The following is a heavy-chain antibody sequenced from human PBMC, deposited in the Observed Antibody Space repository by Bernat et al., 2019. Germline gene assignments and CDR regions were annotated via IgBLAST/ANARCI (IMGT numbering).Heavy chain of an antibody. V-gene: IGHV4-39*01. CDR3: ASGGYVDYYNGMDV. Sequence: QLQLQESGPGLVKPSETLSLTCTVSGGSISSSSYYWGWIRQPPGKGLEWIGSIYYSGSTYYNPSLKSRVNISVDTSKKQFSLKLSSVTATDTAVYYCASGGYVDYYNGMDVWGQGTTVTVSS. CDR1: GGSISSSSYY. J-gene: IGHJ6*02. CDR2: IYYSGST. D-gene: IGHD3-16*01.